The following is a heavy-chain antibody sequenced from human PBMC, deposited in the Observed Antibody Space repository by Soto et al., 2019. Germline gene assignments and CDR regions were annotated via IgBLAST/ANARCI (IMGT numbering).Heavy chain of an antibody. Sequence: PGGSLRLSCAAAGFTFSSYGMHWVRQAPGKGLEWVAVISYDGSNKYYADSVKGRFTISRDNSKNTLYLQMNSLRAEDTAVYYCAKDVGAVAGVGGADYWGQGTLVTVSS. CDR3: AKDVGAVAGVGGADY. CDR2: ISYDGSNK. CDR1: GFTFSSYG. J-gene: IGHJ4*02. V-gene: IGHV3-30*18. D-gene: IGHD6-19*01.